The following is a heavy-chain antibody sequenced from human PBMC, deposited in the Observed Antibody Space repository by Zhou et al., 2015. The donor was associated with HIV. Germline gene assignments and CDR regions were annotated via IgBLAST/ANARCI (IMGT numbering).Heavy chain of an antibody. CDR3: ARDPTMVRGVSPRYYGMDV. CDR1: GGTFSSYA. Sequence: QVQLVQSGAEVKKPGSSVKVSCKASGGTFSSYAISWVRQAPGQGLEWMGGIIPIFGTANYAQKFQGRVTITADESTSTAYMELSSLRSEDTAVYYCARDPTMVRGVSPRYYGMDVWGQGTTVTVSS. J-gene: IGHJ6*02. V-gene: IGHV1-69*01. D-gene: IGHD3-10*01. CDR2: IIPIFGTA.